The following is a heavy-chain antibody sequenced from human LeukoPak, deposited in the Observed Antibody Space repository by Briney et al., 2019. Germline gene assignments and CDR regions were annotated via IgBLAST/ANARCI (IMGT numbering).Heavy chain of an antibody. V-gene: IGHV1-18*01. CDR1: GYIFTSYG. J-gene: IGHJ4*02. CDR2: ISVYNGNT. Sequence: ASVKVSCKASGYIFTSYGISWVRQAPGQGLEWMGWISVYNGNTNYPQRLQGRVTMTTDTSTTTAYMELRSLRSDDTAVYYCARGSYSDYWGQGTLVTVSS. CDR3: ARGSYSDY.